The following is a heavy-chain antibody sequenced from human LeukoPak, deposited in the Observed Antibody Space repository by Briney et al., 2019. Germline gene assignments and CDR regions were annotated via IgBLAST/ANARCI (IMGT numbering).Heavy chain of an antibody. CDR2: IYSDGTT. CDR3: ARGTRSYDTSGYYYFDY. D-gene: IGHD3-22*01. J-gene: IGHJ4*02. Sequence: KASETLSLTCTVSGGSISSGGYYWNWIRQAPGKGLEWIGYIYSDGTTSYSPSLRSRVTISIDTSRNQFSLKLSSVTAADAAVYYCARGTRSYDTSGYYYFDYWGQGALVTVSS. V-gene: IGHV4-61*08. CDR1: GGSISSGGYY.